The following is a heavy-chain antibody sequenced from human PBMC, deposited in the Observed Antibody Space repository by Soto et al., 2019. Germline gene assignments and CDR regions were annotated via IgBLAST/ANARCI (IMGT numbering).Heavy chain of an antibody. Sequence: QVQLVESGGGVVQPGSSLRLSCAASGFSFKNYAFHWVRQAPGKGLEWVALISHNDEPKIFYADSVQGRFTLSRDNIKNTVYLQMNSLRDEDTSVYHCARGVRAETYYNAFDYWGQGTQVTVSS. V-gene: IGHV3-30-3*01. D-gene: IGHD3-10*01. J-gene: IGHJ4*01. CDR1: GFSFKNYA. CDR3: ARGVRAETYYNAFDY. CDR2: ISHNDEPKI.